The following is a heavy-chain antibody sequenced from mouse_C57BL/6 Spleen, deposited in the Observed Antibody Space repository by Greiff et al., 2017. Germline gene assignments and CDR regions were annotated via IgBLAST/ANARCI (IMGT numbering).Heavy chain of an antibody. CDR3: ARGDFGTWSFDY. CDR1: GYTFTSYW. Sequence: QVQLQQPGAELVKPGASVKLSCKASGYTFTSYWMHWVKQRPGRGLEWIGRFDPNSGGTMYNEKLKSKATLTVDKPSSTAYMQLSSLTSEDSAVYDCARGDFGTWSFDYWGQGTTLTVSS. V-gene: IGHV1-72*01. D-gene: IGHD1-1*01. J-gene: IGHJ2*01. CDR2: FDPNSGGT.